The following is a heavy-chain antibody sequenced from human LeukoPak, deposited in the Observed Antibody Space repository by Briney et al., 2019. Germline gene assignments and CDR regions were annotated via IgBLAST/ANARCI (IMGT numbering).Heavy chain of an antibody. J-gene: IGHJ4*02. V-gene: IGHV3-11*04. CDR2: ISNSGNTI. CDR1: GFTFSDYY. CDR3: ARVGYSSGWRAPDFDY. Sequence: GGSLRLSCAASGFTFSDYYMSWIRQAPGKGLEWVSYISNSGNTIYYADSVKGRFTISRDNAKNSLYLQMNSLRADDTAVYYCARVGYSSGWRAPDFDYWGQGTLVTVSS. D-gene: IGHD6-19*01.